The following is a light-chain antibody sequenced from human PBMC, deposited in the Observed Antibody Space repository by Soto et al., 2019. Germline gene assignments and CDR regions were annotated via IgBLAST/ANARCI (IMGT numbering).Light chain of an antibody. CDR2: GNS. CDR3: QSYDSSQSGWDV. V-gene: IGLV1-40*01. J-gene: IGLJ1*01. CDR1: SSNIGAGYD. Sequence: QSVLTQPPSVSGAPGQRVTISCTGSSSNIGAGYDVHWYQQLPGTAPKLLIYGNSNRPSGVPDRFSGSKSGTSASLAITGLQAEDEADYYCQSYDSSQSGWDVFGTGTKLTVL.